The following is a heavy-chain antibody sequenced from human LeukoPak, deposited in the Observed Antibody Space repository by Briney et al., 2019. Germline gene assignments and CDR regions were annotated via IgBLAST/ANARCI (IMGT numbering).Heavy chain of an antibody. CDR2: IYSGGSI. J-gene: IGHJ4*02. CDR3: VKDSGTYSFDY. D-gene: IGHD1-26*01. Sequence: GGSLRLSCAASGFTVSSNYMSWVRQAPGKGLEWVSVIYSGGSIYYADSVKGRFTISRDNSKNTLYLQINSLRAEDTAVYYCVKDSGTYSFDYWGQGTQVTVSS. CDR1: GFTVSSNY. V-gene: IGHV3-66*01.